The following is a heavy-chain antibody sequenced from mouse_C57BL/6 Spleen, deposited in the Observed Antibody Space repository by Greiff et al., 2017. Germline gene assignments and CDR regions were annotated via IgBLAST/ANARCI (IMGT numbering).Heavy chain of an antibody. V-gene: IGHV5-16*01. CDR1: GFTFSDYY. Sequence: EVQVVESEGGLVQPGSSMKLSCTASGFTFSDYYMAWVRQVPEKGLEWVANINYDGSSTYYLDSLQSRFIISRDNAKNILYLQMSSLKSEDTATYYCARDRVKNSYIDVWGTGTSVTVSS. CDR2: INYDGSST. D-gene: IGHD2-2*01. CDR3: ARDRVKNSYIDV. J-gene: IGHJ1*03.